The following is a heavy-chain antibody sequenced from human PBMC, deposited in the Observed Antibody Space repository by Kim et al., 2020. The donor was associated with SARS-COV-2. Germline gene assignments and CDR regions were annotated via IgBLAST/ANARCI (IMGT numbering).Heavy chain of an antibody. Sequence: ASVKVSCKASGYTFTSYDINWVRQATGQGLEWMGWMNPNSGNTGYAQKFQGRVTMTRNTSISTAYMELSSLRSEDTAVYYCARGPLGGYFDWVDDYYFDYWGQGTLVTVSS. CDR2: MNPNSGNT. V-gene: IGHV1-8*01. J-gene: IGHJ4*02. CDR1: GYTFTSYD. CDR3: ARGPLGGYFDWVDDYYFDY. D-gene: IGHD3-9*01.